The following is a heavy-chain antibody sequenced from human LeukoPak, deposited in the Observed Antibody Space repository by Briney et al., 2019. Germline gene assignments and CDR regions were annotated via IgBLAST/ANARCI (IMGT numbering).Heavy chain of an antibody. CDR2: ISSSTYT. CDR3: AKAQWGTMAPDY. CDR1: GFIFSDYY. Sequence: GGSPRLSCAASGFIFSDYYMSWIRQAPGKGLEWVSYISSSTYTDYADSVKGRFTISRDNAKNSLYLQMNSLRAEDTAVYYCAKAQWGTMAPDYWGQGTLVTVSS. V-gene: IGHV3-11*03. J-gene: IGHJ4*02. D-gene: IGHD1-7*01.